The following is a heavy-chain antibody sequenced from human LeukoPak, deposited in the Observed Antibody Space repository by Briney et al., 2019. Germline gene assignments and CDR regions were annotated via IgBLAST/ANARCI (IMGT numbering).Heavy chain of an antibody. J-gene: IGHJ4*02. Sequence: GGSLRLSCAASGFTFSSYWMSWVRQAPGNGREWVANIKQDGSEKYYVDSVKGRFTISRDNAKNSLYLQMNSLRAEDTAVYYCARDRVLLSTSPLDYWGQGTLVTVSS. CDR3: ARDRVLLSTSPLDY. CDR1: GFTFSSYW. D-gene: IGHD2/OR15-2a*01. V-gene: IGHV3-7*01. CDR2: IKQDGSEK.